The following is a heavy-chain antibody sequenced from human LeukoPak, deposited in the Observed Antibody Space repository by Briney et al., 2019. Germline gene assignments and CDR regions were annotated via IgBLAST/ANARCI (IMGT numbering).Heavy chain of an antibody. V-gene: IGHV3-7*01. J-gene: IGHJ4*02. D-gene: IGHD3-10*01. Sequence: GGSLRLSCAASGFTFSRYWMSWVRQAPGKGLEWVANIRQDGSEKDYVDSVKGRFTISRDNAKNSLYLQMNSLTAEDTAVYYCAKDLDYYGSGSAFDYWGQGTLVTVSS. CDR1: GFTFSRYW. CDR2: IRQDGSEK. CDR3: AKDLDYYGSGSAFDY.